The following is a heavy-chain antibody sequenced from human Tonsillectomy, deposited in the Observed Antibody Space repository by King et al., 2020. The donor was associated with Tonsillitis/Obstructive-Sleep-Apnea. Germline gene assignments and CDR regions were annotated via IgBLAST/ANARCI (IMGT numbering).Heavy chain of an antibody. D-gene: IGHD6-19*01. V-gene: IGHV3-30*04. CDR2: ISYDGSKN. Sequence: VQLVESGGGVVQPGRSLRLSCAASGFTFSGYSMHWVRQAPGKGLEWVSVISYDGSKNYYADSVKGRFTISRDNSKNTLFLQMNSLRAEDTAVYFCARESEYSSGWNDHYFDYWGQRTLVTVSS. CDR3: ARESEYSSGWNDHYFDY. CDR1: GFTFSGYS. J-gene: IGHJ4*02.